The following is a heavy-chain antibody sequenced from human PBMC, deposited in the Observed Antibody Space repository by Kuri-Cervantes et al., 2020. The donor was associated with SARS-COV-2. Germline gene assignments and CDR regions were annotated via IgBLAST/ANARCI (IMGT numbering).Heavy chain of an antibody. CDR3: ARGPSWGYFWGTYRGGWDTFDI. Sequence: SCKASGYSSTNYYIHWVRQAPGQGLEWMGWINPNSGGTNSAQKFQGWVIMTRDTSISTAYMELSRLRCDDTAVYYCARGPSWGYFWGTYRGGWDTFDIWGQGTMVTVSS. J-gene: IGHJ3*02. D-gene: IGHD3-16*02. V-gene: IGHV1-2*04. CDR1: GYSSTNYY. CDR2: INPNSGGT.